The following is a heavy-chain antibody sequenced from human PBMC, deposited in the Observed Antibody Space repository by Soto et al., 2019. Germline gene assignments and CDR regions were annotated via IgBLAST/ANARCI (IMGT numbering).Heavy chain of an antibody. CDR3: AREKRANGYFDY. J-gene: IGHJ4*02. Sequence: EVKLLESGGGLVQPGGSLRLSCAASGFAFSSYYMSWVRQAPGKGLEWVANIKQDEREKYYLDSVKGRFTISRDDAKNSLFLQMNSLRVDDTAVYYCAREKRANGYFDYWGQGTLVTVSS. CDR2: IKQDEREK. CDR1: GFAFSSYY. V-gene: IGHV3-7*01. D-gene: IGHD4-17*01.